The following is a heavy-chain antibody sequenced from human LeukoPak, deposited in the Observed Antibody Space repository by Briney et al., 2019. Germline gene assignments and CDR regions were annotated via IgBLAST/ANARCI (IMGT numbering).Heavy chain of an antibody. CDR2: IKSKTDGGTT. CDR3: TTESYDFWSGGDYYYGMDV. CDR1: GFTFSNAW. Sequence: GGSLRLSCAASGFTFSNAWMSWVRQAPGKGLEWVGRIKSKTDGGTTDYAAPVKSRFTISRDDSKNTLYLQMNSLKTEDTAVYYCTTESYDFWSGGDYYYGMDVWGQGTTVTVSS. J-gene: IGHJ6*02. D-gene: IGHD3-3*01. V-gene: IGHV3-15*01.